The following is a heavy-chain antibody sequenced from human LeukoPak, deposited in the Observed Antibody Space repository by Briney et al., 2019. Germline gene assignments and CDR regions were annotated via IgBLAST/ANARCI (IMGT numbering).Heavy chain of an antibody. CDR2: IYYSGST. CDR1: GGSISSYY. J-gene: IGHJ3*02. D-gene: IGHD3-16*01. Sequence: SETLSLTCTVSGGSISSYYWSWIRQPPGKGLEWIGYIYYSGSTNYNPSLKSRVIISVDTSKNQFSLKLSSVTAADTAVYYCARVLTGPAAFDIWGQGTMVTVSS. CDR3: ARVLTGPAAFDI. V-gene: IGHV4-59*01.